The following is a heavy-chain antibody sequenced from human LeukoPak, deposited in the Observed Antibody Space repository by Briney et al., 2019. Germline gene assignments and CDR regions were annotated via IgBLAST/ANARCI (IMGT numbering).Heavy chain of an antibody. V-gene: IGHV3-49*04. CDR3: TRVPAVDYFDY. CDR1: GFTFGDYA. J-gene: IGHJ4*02. D-gene: IGHD2-2*01. CDR2: IRSKAYGGTT. Sequence: GGSLRLSCTASGFTFGDYAMSWVRQAPGKGLEWVGFIRSKAYGGTTEYAASVKGRFTISRDDSKSIAYLQMNSLKTEDTAVYYCTRVPAVDYFDYWGQGTLVTVSS.